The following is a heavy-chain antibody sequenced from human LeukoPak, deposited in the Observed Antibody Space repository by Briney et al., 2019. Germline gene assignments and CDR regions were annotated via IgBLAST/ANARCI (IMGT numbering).Heavy chain of an antibody. CDR1: GYTFTGYY. CDR2: INPNSGGT. D-gene: IGHD6-13*01. Sequence: ASVKVSCKASGYTFTGYYMHWVRQAPGQGLEWMGWINPNSGGTNYAQKFQGRVTMTRDTSISTAYMELSRLRSDDTAVYYCARESFLYSSSWYGWFDPWGQGTLVTVSS. V-gene: IGHV1-2*02. CDR3: ARESFLYSSSWYGWFDP. J-gene: IGHJ5*02.